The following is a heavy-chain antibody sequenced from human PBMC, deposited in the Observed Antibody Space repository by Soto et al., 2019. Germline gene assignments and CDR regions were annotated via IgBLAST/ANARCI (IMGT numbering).Heavy chain of an antibody. CDR1: GFTFRNYN. CDR2: ISSSSSSI. J-gene: IGHJ4*02. CDR3: VTDGGYYDTTGYYNDF. Sequence: EVQLVESGGGLVKPGETLRISCAASGFTFRNYNMNWVRQAPGKGLEWVSSISSSSSSILYADSVKGRFTISRDNAQNSLYLQTDGLKAGDTAVYYCVTDGGYYDTTGYYNDFWGPGTLVTVSS. D-gene: IGHD3-22*01. V-gene: IGHV3-21*02.